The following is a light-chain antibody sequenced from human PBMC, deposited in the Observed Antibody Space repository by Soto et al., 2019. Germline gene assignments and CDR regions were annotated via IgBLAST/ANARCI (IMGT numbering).Light chain of an antibody. Sequence: EIVLPQSPATLSLSPGARSTLSGRASQSVSKYLAWYQQKPGQAPRLLIYDASNRATGIPARFSGSGSGTDFTLTISRLEPEDFAVYYCQQYGSSTWTFGQGTRLEIK. V-gene: IGKV3-11*01. J-gene: IGKJ5*01. CDR1: QSVSKY. CDR2: DAS. CDR3: QQYGSSTWT.